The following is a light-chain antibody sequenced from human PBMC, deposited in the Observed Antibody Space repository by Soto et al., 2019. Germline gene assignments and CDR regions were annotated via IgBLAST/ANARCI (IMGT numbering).Light chain of an antibody. V-gene: IGKV3-15*01. J-gene: IGKJ1*01. CDR1: QTIYSN. CDR2: GAT. Sequence: VMTQSQATLSVSPGGRATLSCRASQTIYSNLAWYQQKPGQAPRLLIHGATTRATGIPGRFSGSGSGTEFTLTISSLQSEDIAVYYCQQYNYWPPRTFGQGTKVDIK. CDR3: QQYNYWPPRT.